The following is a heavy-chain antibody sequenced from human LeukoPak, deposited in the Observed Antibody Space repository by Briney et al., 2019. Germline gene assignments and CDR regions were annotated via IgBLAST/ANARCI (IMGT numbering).Heavy chain of an antibody. CDR1: GGSISISTYY. CDR3: ARIHWLATRYYFDY. D-gene: IGHD6-19*01. CDR2: IYSGTN. V-gene: IGHV4-39*02. J-gene: IGHJ4*02. Sequence: SGTLSLTCTVSGGSISISTYYWAWIRQPPGKGLEWIGTIYSGTNYYNPSLKSRLTMSVDTSRNHFSLNLKSVTAADTAVYYCARIHWLATRYYFDYWGQGTLVAVSA.